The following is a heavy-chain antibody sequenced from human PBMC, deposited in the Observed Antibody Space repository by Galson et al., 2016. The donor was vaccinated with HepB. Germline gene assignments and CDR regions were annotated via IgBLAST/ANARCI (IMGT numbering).Heavy chain of an antibody. CDR2: FIFLYGTP. CDR1: GGTFNNYA. D-gene: IGHD3-10*01. CDR3: ARGPGTDYYGSGSYSTFDS. J-gene: IGHJ4*01. Sequence: SVKVSCKASGGTFNNYAVTWVRQAPGQGLEYMGQFIFLYGTPKYAPKFQGRVSITADDSSGTAYMELSSLRSDDTALYYCARGPGTDYYGSGSYSTFDSWGLGTVVSVSS. V-gene: IGHV1-69*01.